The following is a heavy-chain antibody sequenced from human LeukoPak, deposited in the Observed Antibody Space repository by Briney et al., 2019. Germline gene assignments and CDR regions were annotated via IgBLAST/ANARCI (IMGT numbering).Heavy chain of an antibody. CDR3: AKMFHTDGYYLGEHLFDA. J-gene: IGHJ5*02. CDR1: GFTFNNYA. Sequence: GGSLRLSCAASGFTFNNYAMSWVRQAPGKGPEWLSAISGSGGSTTDADSVKGRFTTSRDNSKSTLYLQMNGLRAEDTAIYYCAKMFHTDGYYLGEHLFDAWGQGTLDTVSS. D-gene: IGHD3-22*01. CDR2: ISGSGGST. V-gene: IGHV3-23*01.